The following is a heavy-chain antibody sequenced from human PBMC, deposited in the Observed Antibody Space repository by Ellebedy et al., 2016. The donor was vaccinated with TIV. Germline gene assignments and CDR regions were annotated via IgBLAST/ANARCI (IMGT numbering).Heavy chain of an antibody. J-gene: IGHJ6*03. CDR1: GGTFSSYA. V-gene: IGHV1-69*04. D-gene: IGHD2-2*01. CDR2: IIPILGIA. Sequence: SVKVSXKASGGTFSSYAISWVRQAPGQGLEWMGRIIPILGIANYAQKFQGRVTMTRDTPTSTVYMELSSLRSEDTAVYYCARDGTTSNYYYMDVWGKGTTVTVSS. CDR3: ARDGTTSNYYYMDV.